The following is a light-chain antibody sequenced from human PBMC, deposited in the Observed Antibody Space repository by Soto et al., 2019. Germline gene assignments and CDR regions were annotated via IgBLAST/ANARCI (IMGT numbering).Light chain of an antibody. V-gene: IGKV3-20*01. Sequence: EIAMTQYPATLSVSPGERATLSCRASQSVSSSYLAWYQQKPGQAPRLLIYGASNRATGIPDRFSGTGSGTDFTLTISRLQPEDFAVDYGQQYGSSGTFGQGTKV. CDR1: QSVSSSY. CDR2: GAS. J-gene: IGKJ1*01. CDR3: QQYGSSGT.